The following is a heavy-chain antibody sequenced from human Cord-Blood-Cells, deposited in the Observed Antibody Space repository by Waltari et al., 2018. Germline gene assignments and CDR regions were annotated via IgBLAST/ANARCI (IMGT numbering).Heavy chain of an antibody. CDR1: GYTLTELS. D-gene: IGHD2-2*02. CDR2: FSPEDGET. J-gene: IGHJ3*02. CDR3: ATGAYCSSTSCYRDAFDI. V-gene: IGHV1-24*01. Sequence: QVQLVQSGAEVKKPGASVKVPCKVPGYTLTELSMHWVRQAPGTGLEWMGGFSPEDGETIYAQKFQGRVTMTEDTSTDTAYMELSSLRSEDTAVYYCATGAYCSSTSCYRDAFDIWGQGTMVTVSS.